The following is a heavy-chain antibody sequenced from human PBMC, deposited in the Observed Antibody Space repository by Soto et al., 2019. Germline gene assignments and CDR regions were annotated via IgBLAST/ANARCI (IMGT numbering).Heavy chain of an antibody. CDR1: GGSISSSSYY. CDR3: ARRRGVDTAPDY. D-gene: IGHD5-18*01. Sequence: QLQLQESGPGLVKPSETLSLTCTVSGGSISSSSYYWGWIRQPPGKGLEWIGSIYYSGSTYYNPSLKSRVTISVDTSKNQFSLKLSSVTAADTAVYYCARRRGVDTAPDYWGQGTLVTVSS. J-gene: IGHJ4*02. V-gene: IGHV4-39*01. CDR2: IYYSGST.